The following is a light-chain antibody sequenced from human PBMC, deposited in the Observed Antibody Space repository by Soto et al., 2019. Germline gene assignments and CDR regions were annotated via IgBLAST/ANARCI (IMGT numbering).Light chain of an antibody. CDR1: QSVLYSSNNKNY. V-gene: IGKV4-1*01. J-gene: IGKJ2*01. CDR2: WAS. Sequence: DIVMTQSPDSLAVSLGERATINCKSSQSVLYSSNNKNYLAWYQQRPGQPPKLLIYWASTRESGVPDRFSGSGSVTEFTLTITSLQAEDVAVYYCQQYESTPPTFGQGTKLEIK. CDR3: QQYESTPPT.